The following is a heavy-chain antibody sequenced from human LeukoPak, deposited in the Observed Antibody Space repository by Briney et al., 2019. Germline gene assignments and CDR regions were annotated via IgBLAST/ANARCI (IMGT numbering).Heavy chain of an antibody. CDR3: ARGLPRLRLGEFPGVYWFDP. Sequence: WVRQMPGKGLEWIGYIYYSGSTYYNPSLKSRVTISVDASKNQFSLKLSSVTAADTAVYYCARGLPRLRLGEFPGVYWFDPWGQGTLVTVSS. J-gene: IGHJ5*02. V-gene: IGHV4-31*02. CDR2: IYYSGST. D-gene: IGHD3-16*01.